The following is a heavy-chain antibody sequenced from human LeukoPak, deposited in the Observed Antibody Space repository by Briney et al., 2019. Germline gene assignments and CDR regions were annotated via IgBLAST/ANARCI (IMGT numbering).Heavy chain of an antibody. V-gene: IGHV4-34*01. CDR1: GRSFSGYY. CDR2: INHSGST. Sequence: SETLSLTCAVYGRSFSGYYWSWIRQPPGKGLEWIGEINHSGSTNYNPSLKSRVTISVDTSKNQFSLKLSSVTAADTAVYYCARLSSNYWGQGTLVTVSS. J-gene: IGHJ4*02. CDR3: ARLSSNY.